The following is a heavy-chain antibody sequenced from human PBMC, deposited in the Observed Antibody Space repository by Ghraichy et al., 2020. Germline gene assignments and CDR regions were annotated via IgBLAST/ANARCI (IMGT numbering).Heavy chain of an antibody. V-gene: IGHV3-7*01. CDR2: IKPDGSDK. CDR3: GRGSGY. Sequence: LSLTCAASGFTFSNSWMHWVRQAPGKGLEWVANIKPDGSDKYYVDSVKGRFTISRDNAKNSLSLQMNSLRAEDTAVYFCGRGSGYWGQGTLVTVSS. CDR1: GFTFSNSW. J-gene: IGHJ4*02.